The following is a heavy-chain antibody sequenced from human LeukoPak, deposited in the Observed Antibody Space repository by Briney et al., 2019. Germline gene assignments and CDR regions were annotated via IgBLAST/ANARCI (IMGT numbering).Heavy chain of an antibody. CDR1: GYTFTGSY. D-gene: IGHD3-3*01. V-gene: IGHV1-2*02. CDR2: INPNSGGT. J-gene: IGHJ4*02. CDR3: ARVFGSYFDY. Sequence: ASVKVSCKASGYTFTGSYMHWVRQAPGQGLEWMGWINPNSGGTNYAQKFQGRVTMTRDTSISIAYMELSRLRSDDTAVYYCARVFGSYFDYWGQGTLVTVSS.